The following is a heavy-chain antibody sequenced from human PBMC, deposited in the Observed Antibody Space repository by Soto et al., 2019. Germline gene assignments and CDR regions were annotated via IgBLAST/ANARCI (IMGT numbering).Heavy chain of an antibody. Sequence: QLQLQESGSGLVKPSQNLSLTCGISGGSISGSTYSWNWIRQPPGKGMEWIGHIYHSGGTNYNPSLKSRATIPVYRSKNEFSLKLSSVTAAYTAGYYWARGSNRNGYYEGFDNWGQGTLATVSS. J-gene: IGHJ5*02. V-gene: IGHV4-30-2*01. CDR1: GGSISGSTYS. D-gene: IGHD3-22*01. CDR2: IYHSGGT. CDR3: ARGSNRNGYYEGFDN.